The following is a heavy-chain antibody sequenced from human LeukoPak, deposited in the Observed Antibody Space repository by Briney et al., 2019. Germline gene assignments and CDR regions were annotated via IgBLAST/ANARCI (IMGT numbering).Heavy chain of an antibody. J-gene: IGHJ4*02. V-gene: IGHV3-21*01. CDR2: ISSSSSYI. Sequence: GGSLRLSCAASGFTFSSYSMNWVRQAPGKGLEWVSSISSSSSYIYYADLVKGRFTISRDNAKNSLYLQMNSLRAEDTAVYYCARAYCSGGSCYPFDYWGQGTLVTVSS. CDR1: GFTFSSYS. D-gene: IGHD2-15*01. CDR3: ARAYCSGGSCYPFDY.